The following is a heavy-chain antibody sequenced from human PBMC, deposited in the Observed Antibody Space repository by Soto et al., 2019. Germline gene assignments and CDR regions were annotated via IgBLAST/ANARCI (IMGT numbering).Heavy chain of an antibody. D-gene: IGHD3-22*01. Sequence: SGPTLVNPTQTLTLTCTFSGFSLSTSGMCVSWIRQPPGKALEWLALIYWNDDKRYSPSLKSRLTITKDTSKNQVVLTMTNMDPVDTATYYCAHSRYYYDSIDYWGQGTLVTVSS. J-gene: IGHJ4*02. CDR2: IYWNDDK. CDR3: AHSRYYYDSIDY. V-gene: IGHV2-5*08. CDR1: GFSLSTSGMC.